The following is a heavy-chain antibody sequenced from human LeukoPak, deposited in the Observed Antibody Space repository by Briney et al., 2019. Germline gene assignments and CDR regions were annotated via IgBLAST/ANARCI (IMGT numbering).Heavy chain of an antibody. CDR3: ATESYSGSYLYDFDI. CDR1: GYTLTELS. V-gene: IGHV1-24*01. CDR2: FDPEDCET. D-gene: IGHD1-26*01. Sequence: ASVKVSCKVSGYTLTELSMHWVRQAPGKGLEWMGGFDPEDCETIYAQKFQGRVTMTEDTSTDTVYMELSSLRSEDTAVYYCATESYSGSYLYDFDIWGQGTMVTVS. J-gene: IGHJ3*02.